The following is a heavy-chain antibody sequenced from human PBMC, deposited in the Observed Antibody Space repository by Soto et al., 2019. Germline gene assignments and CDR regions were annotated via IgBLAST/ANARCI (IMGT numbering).Heavy chain of an antibody. J-gene: IGHJ4*02. V-gene: IGHV1-69*01. D-gene: IGHD6-19*01. CDR2: IIPIFGTA. CDR3: AILGTRSGWYRHEVSVDY. CDR1: GGTFSSYA. Sequence: QVQLVQSGAEVKKPGSSVKVSCKASGGTFSSYAISWVRQAPGQGLEWMGGIIPIFGTANYEQKFQGRVTITADVSTSTAYMELSSLRSEDTAVYYCAILGTRSGWYRHEVSVDYWGQGTLVTVSS.